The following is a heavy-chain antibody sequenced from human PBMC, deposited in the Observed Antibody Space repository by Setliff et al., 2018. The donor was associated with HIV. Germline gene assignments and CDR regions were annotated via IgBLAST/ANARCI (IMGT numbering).Heavy chain of an antibody. CDR3: ARGLSFYDPGGFDY. J-gene: IGHJ4*02. D-gene: IGHD3-22*01. V-gene: IGHV4-4*07. CDR2: IYTSGST. CDR1: GGSISSYY. Sequence: SETLSLTCTVSGGSISSYYWSWIRQPAGKGLEWIGRIYTSGSTNYNPSLKSRVTISVDTSKNQFSLKLSSVTAADTAVYYCARGLSFYDPGGFDYWGQGTLVTVS.